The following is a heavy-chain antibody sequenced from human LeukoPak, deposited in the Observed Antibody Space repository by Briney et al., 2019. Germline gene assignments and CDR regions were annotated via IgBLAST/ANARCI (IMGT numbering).Heavy chain of an antibody. V-gene: IGHV3-15*01. D-gene: IGHD6-19*01. J-gene: IGHJ4*02. CDR1: GFTFSNAW. CDR3: TTEGIAVAGTIDY. Sequence: PGGSLGLSCAASGFTFSNAWMSWVRQAPGKGLEWVGRIKSKTDGGTTDYAAPVKGRFTISRDDSKNTLYLQMNSLKTEDTAVYYCTTEGIAVAGTIDYWGQGTLVTVSS. CDR2: IKSKTDGGTT.